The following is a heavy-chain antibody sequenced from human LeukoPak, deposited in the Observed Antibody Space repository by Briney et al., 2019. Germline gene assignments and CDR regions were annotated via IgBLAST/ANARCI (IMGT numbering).Heavy chain of an antibody. J-gene: IGHJ4*02. Sequence: GGSLRLSCAASGFTVSSNYMSWVRQAPGKGLEWVSVIYSGGSTYYADSVKGRFTISRDNSKNTLYLQMNSLKAEDTAVYYCARGSGSSTSWIDYWGQGTLVTVSS. V-gene: IGHV3-66*01. CDR2: IYSGGST. CDR1: GFTVSSNY. D-gene: IGHD6-13*01. CDR3: ARGSGSSTSWIDY.